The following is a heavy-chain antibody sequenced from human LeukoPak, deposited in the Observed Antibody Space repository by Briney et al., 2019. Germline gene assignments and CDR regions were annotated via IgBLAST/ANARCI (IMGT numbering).Heavy chain of an antibody. D-gene: IGHD5-18*01. CDR3: ASEIENVDTGIEY. CDR2: VIPILGMA. CDR1: GGSFNSFN. V-gene: IGHV1-69*02. J-gene: IGHJ4*02. Sequence: SVKVSCKASGGSFNSFNINWVRQAPGQGLDWMGRVIPILGMANYAQKFQGRVKITADKSTTTAYMELSSLRSEDTAVHFCASEIENVDTGIEYWGQGTLVTVSS.